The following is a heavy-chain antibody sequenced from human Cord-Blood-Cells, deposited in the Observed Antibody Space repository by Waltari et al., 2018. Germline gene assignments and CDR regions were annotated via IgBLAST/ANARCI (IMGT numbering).Heavy chain of an antibody. Sequence: QVQLVQSGAEVKKPGSSVKVSCKASGGTFSSYAISWVRQAPGQGLEWMGGSIPILSTANDAQKFQGRVTITSDESTSTAYMELSSLRSEDTAVYYCARQTGYRGSYPDYWGQGTLVTVSS. V-gene: IGHV1-69*01. CDR2: SIPILSTA. CDR1: GGTFSSYA. D-gene: IGHD1-26*01. J-gene: IGHJ4*02. CDR3: ARQTGYRGSYPDY.